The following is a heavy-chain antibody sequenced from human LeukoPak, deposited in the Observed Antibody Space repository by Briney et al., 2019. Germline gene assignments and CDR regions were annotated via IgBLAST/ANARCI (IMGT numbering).Heavy chain of an antibody. CDR2: IDINGSPT. V-gene: IGHV3-11*04. D-gene: IGHD3-22*01. CDR3: VTEGVDSGFFD. J-gene: IGHJ4*02. CDR1: RFTFSDYY. Sequence: KPGGSLRLSCAASRFTFSDYYMSWIRQAPGKGLEWVSYIDINGSPTHYADSVKGRFTISRDNAKNTVSLQMNSLRAEDTAVYYCVTEGVDSGFFDWGQGTLVTVSS.